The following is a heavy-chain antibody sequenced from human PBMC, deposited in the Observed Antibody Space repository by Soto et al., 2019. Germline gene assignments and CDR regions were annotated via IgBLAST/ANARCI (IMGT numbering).Heavy chain of an antibody. Sequence: VASVKVSCKASGGTFSSYAISWVRQAPGQGLEWMGGIIPIFGTANYAQKFQGRVTITADKSTSTAYMELSSLRSEDTAVYYCASHSSSNWFDPWGQGTLVTVSS. CDR3: ASHSSSNWFDP. V-gene: IGHV1-69*06. CDR2: IIPIFGTA. CDR1: GGTFSSYA. D-gene: IGHD6-6*01. J-gene: IGHJ5*02.